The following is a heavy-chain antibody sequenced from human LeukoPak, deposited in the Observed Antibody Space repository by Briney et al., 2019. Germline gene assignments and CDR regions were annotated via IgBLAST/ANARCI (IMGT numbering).Heavy chain of an antibody. D-gene: IGHD3-16*02. Sequence: GASVKVSCKASGYTFTSYYMHWVRQAPGQGLEWMGIINPSGGSTSYAQKFQGRVTMTRDMSTSTAYMELRSLRSDDTAVYYCARDGVYEYVWGSYPGGGDYWGQGTLVTVSS. CDR2: INPSGGST. CDR1: GYTFTSYY. V-gene: IGHV1-46*01. CDR3: ARDGVYEYVWGSYPGGGDY. J-gene: IGHJ4*02.